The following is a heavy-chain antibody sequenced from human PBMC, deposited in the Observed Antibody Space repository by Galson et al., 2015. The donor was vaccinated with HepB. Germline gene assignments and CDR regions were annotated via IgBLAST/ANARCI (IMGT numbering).Heavy chain of an antibody. D-gene: IGHD3-10*01. CDR3: ARDQDSNVLLWFGEPKDYYGMDV. Sequence: SLRLSCAASGFTFSSYSMNWVRQAPGKGLEWVSSISSSSSYIYYADSVKGRFTISRDNAKNSLYLQMNSLRAEDTAVYYCARDQDSNVLLWFGEPKDYYGMDVWGQGTTVTASS. CDR1: GFTFSSYS. CDR2: ISSSSSYI. J-gene: IGHJ6*02. V-gene: IGHV3-21*01.